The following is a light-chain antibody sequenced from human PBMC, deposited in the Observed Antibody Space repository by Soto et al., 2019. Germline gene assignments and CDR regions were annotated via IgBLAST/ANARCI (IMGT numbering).Light chain of an antibody. Sequence: EIVLTQSPGTLSLSPGERATLSCRASQSVSASYLAWYQQKPGQAPRLLIYDASSRATGFPDRFSGSGSGTDFTLTISRLEPEDSAVYYCQQYGSSPSTFGRGTKVEIK. CDR2: DAS. CDR3: QQYGSSPST. J-gene: IGKJ1*01. V-gene: IGKV3-20*01. CDR1: QSVSASY.